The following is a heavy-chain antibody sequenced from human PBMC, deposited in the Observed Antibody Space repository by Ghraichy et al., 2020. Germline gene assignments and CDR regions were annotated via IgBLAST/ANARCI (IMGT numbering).Heavy chain of an antibody. CDR1: GGPIRNRNYY. CDR3: VRSIWNYQFGPTWSDS. J-gene: IGHJ5*01. CDR2: IYYAGST. V-gene: IGHV4-39*01. Sequence: LSLTCSVSGGPIRNRNYYWGWIRQPPGKTLEWLGSIYYAGSTYYNPSLKSRLTVDVDTSNNQFSLDLRSVTAADTAVYFCVRSIWNYQFGPTWSDSWGQGTLVTVSS. D-gene: IGHD1-7*01.